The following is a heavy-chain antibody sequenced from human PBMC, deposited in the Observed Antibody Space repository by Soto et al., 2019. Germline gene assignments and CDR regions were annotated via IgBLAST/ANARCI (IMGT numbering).Heavy chain of an antibody. CDR1: GYSITSGYY. Sequence: SETLSLTCAVSGYSITSGYYWGWIRQPPGKGLECIGSVYHSGSTYYYNPSLKSRVTMSVDTSKNQFSLRLSSVTGADTAVYYCARAYSSGWVDAFDIWGQGTMVTV. D-gene: IGHD6-19*01. CDR3: ARAYSSGWVDAFDI. J-gene: IGHJ3*02. V-gene: IGHV4-38-2*01. CDR2: VYHSGSTY.